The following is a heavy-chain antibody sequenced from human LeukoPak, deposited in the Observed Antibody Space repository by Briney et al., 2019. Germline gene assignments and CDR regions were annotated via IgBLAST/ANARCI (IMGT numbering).Heavy chain of an antibody. Sequence: ASVKVSCKVSGYTFTDYYMHWVQQAPAKGLEWMGLVDPEDGETLYAEKLEGRVTITANTSTDTAYMELSSLRSEHTAVYYCATLVTMSLWGQGDLVTVSS. CDR3: ATLVTMSL. J-gene: IGHJ4*02. V-gene: IGHV1-69-2*01. CDR2: VDPEDGET. D-gene: IGHD3-22*01. CDR1: GYTFTDYY.